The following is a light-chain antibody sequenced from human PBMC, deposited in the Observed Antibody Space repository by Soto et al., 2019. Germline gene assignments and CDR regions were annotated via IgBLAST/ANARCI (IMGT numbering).Light chain of an antibody. V-gene: IGKV1-5*01. J-gene: IGKJ2*01. CDR2: DVS. CDR3: QQYDTYYT. Sequence: DIQMTQSPSTLSASVGDRVTITCRASQSISSSFAWYQPNPAHAPPILIYDVSGLESPVTSRCSGTGSGTEFTITIHSLQHDDFETYHCQQYDTYYTFGQGTKVDIK. CDR1: QSISSS.